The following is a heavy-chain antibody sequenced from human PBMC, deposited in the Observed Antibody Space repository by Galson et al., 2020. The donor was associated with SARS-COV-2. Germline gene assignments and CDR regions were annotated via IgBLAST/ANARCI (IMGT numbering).Heavy chain of an antibody. D-gene: IGHD4-17*01. Sequence: ETSETLSLTCSVSGGSISNSGDYWGWLRQPPGKGLEWIAMISYSGITYYNPSLKSRLTISADTSNNQFSLNLKFVTAADTAVYYCARRDYGGHSWFDPWGQGTVVTVSS. V-gene: IGHV4-39*01. CDR2: ISYSGIT. CDR1: GGSISNSGDY. CDR3: ARRDYGGHSWFDP. J-gene: IGHJ5*02.